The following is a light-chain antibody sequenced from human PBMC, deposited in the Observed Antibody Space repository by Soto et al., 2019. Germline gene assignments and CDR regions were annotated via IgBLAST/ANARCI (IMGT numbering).Light chain of an antibody. CDR1: SSDVGAYNY. Sequence: QSVLTQPASVSGSPGQSITISCTGTSSDVGAYNYVSWYQQHPGKAPKRMIYDVSNRPSGVSNRFSGSKAGNTASLTISGLKAEDEADYYCTSYTSSSTRVVFGPGTQLTVL. V-gene: IGLV2-14*01. CDR2: DVS. J-gene: IGLJ2*01. CDR3: TSYTSSSTRVV.